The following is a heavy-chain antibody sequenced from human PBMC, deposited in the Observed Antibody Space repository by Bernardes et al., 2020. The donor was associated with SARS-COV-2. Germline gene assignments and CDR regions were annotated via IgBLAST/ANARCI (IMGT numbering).Heavy chain of an antibody. V-gene: IGHV3-23*01. CDR3: AKVYQAIAVAAPYYYYALDV. D-gene: IGHD6-19*01. J-gene: IGHJ6*02. Sequence: GGSLRLSCAASGFTFSNYAMNWVRQAPGKGLEWVSAISSSGSGSRTYYADSVKGRFTISRDNSKNTLDLQMSSLRVDDTAVYYCAKVYQAIAVAAPYYYYALDVWGQGTTVTVSS. CDR2: ISSSGSGSRT. CDR1: GFTFSNYA.